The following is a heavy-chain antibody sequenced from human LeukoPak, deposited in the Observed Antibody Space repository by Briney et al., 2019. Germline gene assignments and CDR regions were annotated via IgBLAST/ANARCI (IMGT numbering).Heavy chain of an antibody. V-gene: IGHV1-46*01. Sequence: ASVKVSCKASGYYFVTYPINWVRQAPGQGLEWMGIINPSGGSTTYAQKFQGRVTMTRDMSTSTVYMELSSLRSEDTAVYYCARSYLLLNLCFDYWGQGTLVTVSS. J-gene: IGHJ4*02. CDR1: GYYFVTYP. CDR2: INPSGGST. D-gene: IGHD2-2*01. CDR3: ARSYLLLNLCFDY.